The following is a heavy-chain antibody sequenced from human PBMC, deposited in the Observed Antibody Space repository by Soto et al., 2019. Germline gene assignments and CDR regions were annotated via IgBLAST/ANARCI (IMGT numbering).Heavy chain of an antibody. Sequence: SCAASGFTFSHAWMSWVRQAPGKGLEWAGRVKSKADGETKDYGAPVRGRFTISRDDAKDTLYLQMNSLRIEDTAVYYCCVVKRLDQYSTSGYWFDPWGPGTLVTVSS. CDR1: GFTFSHAW. D-gene: IGHD2-15*01. V-gene: IGHV3-15*01. CDR3: CVVKRLDQYSTSGYWFDP. J-gene: IGHJ5*02. CDR2: VKSKADGETK.